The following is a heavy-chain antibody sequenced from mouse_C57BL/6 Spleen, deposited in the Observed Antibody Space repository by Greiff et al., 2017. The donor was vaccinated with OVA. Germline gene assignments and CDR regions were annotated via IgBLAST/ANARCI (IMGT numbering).Heavy chain of an antibody. J-gene: IGHJ2*01. CDR2: ISSGGSYT. CDR1: GFTFSSYG. D-gene: IGHD2-2*01. V-gene: IGHV5-6*01. CDR3: ARQGITVTTTDDPLFDY. Sequence: VQLTKPWGDLVKPGGSLKLSCAASGFTFSSYGMSWVRQTPDKRLEWVATISSGGSYTYYPDSVKGRFTVSRDNAKNTLYLQTSSLKSEDTAMYYCARQGITVTTTDDPLFDYWGQGTTLTVSS.